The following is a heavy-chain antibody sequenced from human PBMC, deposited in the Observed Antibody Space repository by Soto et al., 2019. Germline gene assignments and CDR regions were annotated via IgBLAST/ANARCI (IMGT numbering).Heavy chain of an antibody. CDR3: AKEVSLGSTVDLGY. CDR2: ISGSGGST. Sequence: GGSLSLSCAASGFTFTIFAMSWVRQSPGKGLEWVSTISGSGGSTYYADAVKGRFTISRDNSMGTLYLQMKSLRVEDTAIYYCAKEVSLGSTVDLGYWGQGTLVTVSS. J-gene: IGHJ4*02. D-gene: IGHD7-27*01. CDR1: GFTFTIFA. V-gene: IGHV3-23*01.